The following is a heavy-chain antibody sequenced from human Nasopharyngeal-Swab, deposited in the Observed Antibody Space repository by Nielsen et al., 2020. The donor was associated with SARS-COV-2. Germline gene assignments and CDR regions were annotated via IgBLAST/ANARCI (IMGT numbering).Heavy chain of an antibody. CDR3: AREYDYDQGAFDI. V-gene: IGHV3-33*01. J-gene: IGHJ3*02. D-gene: IGHD4-17*01. CDR1: GFTFSSYG. CDR2: IWYDGKNK. Sequence: GGSLRLSCAASGFTFSSYGMHWVRQAPGKGLEWVAVIWYDGKNKWYADSVKGRFTISRDNSKNTLYLQINSLRVEDTAVYYCAREYDYDQGAFDIWGQGTMVTVSS.